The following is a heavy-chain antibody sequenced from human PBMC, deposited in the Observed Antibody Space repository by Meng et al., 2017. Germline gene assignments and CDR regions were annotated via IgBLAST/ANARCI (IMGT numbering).Heavy chain of an antibody. CDR3: ARGGYYGSGQIFDY. V-gene: IGHV1-69*06. J-gene: IGHJ4*02. CDR2: IIPIFGTA. D-gene: IGHD3-10*01. Sequence: SVKVSCKASGGTFSSYATSWVRQAPGQGLEWMGGIIPIFGTANYAQKFQGRVTITADKSTSTAYMELSSLRSEDTAVYYCARGGYYGSGQIFDYWGQGTLVTVSS. CDR1: GGTFSSYA.